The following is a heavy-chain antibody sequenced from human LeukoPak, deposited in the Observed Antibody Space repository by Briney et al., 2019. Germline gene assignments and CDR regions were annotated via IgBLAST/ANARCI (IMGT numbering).Heavy chain of an antibody. V-gene: IGHV4-34*01. CDR2: INHSGST. D-gene: IGHD2-15*01. Sequence: SETLSLTCAVYGGSFSGYYWSWIRQPPGKGLEWIGEINHSGSTNYNPSLKSRVTISVDTSKNQFSLKLSSVTAADTAVYYCARGVVAVAVWFDPWGQGTLVTVSS. J-gene: IGHJ5*02. CDR3: ARGVVAVAVWFDP. CDR1: GGSFSGYY.